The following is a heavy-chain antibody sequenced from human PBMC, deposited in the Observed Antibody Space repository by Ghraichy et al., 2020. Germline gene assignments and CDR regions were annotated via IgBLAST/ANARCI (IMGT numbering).Heavy chain of an antibody. CDR3: ARDCYDFWSGYSNWFDP. D-gene: IGHD3-3*01. J-gene: IGHJ5*02. CDR1: GGSFSGYY. Sequence: SQTLSLTCVVYGGSFSGYYWSWLRQPPGKGLEWIGEINHSGSTNYNPSLKSRVTISVDTSKNQFSLKLSSVTAADTAVYYCARDCYDFWSGYSNWFDPWGQGTLVTVSS. V-gene: IGHV4-34*01. CDR2: INHSGST.